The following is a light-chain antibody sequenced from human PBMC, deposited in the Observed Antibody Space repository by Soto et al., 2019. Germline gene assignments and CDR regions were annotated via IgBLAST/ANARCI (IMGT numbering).Light chain of an antibody. CDR3: RQYNNWPSFT. CDR2: GAS. Sequence: EIVMTQSPAALSVSPGERATLSCRASQSVSSNLAWYQQKPGQAPRLLIYGASTRATGIPVRFSGSGSGTEFTLTISSLQSEDLAVYYCRQYNNWPSFTFGPGTKVDIK. CDR1: QSVSSN. V-gene: IGKV3-15*01. J-gene: IGKJ3*01.